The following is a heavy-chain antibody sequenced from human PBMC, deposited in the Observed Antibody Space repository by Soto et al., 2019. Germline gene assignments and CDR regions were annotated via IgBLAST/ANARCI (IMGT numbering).Heavy chain of an antibody. V-gene: IGHV1-69*13. D-gene: IGHD2-2*02. CDR2: IIPIFGTA. J-gene: IGHJ6*02. Sequence: GAPVKGSCKASGGTFSSYAISWVQQAPGQGLEWMGGIIPIFGTANYAQMFQGRVTITADESTSTAYMELSSLRSEDTAVYYCAREGCSSTSCYMSPYYYYSGMDVWGQGTTVTVSS. CDR1: GGTFSSYA. CDR3: AREGCSSTSCYMSPYYYYSGMDV.